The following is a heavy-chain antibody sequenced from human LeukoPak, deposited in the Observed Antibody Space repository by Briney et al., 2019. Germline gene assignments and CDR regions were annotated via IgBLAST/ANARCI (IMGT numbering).Heavy chain of an antibody. CDR2: IHHSGNS. D-gene: IGHD7-27*01. Sequence: SETLSLTCTVSGASVTDYYWSWIRQSPGKGLEWISYIHHSGNSDYNPSLRSRVTTSLDTSKNQFSLNLVSVTAADTAVYYCTRGHWGLQSWSQGTLVTVSS. J-gene: IGHJ5*02. CDR1: GASVTDYY. V-gene: IGHV4-59*02. CDR3: TRGHWGLQS.